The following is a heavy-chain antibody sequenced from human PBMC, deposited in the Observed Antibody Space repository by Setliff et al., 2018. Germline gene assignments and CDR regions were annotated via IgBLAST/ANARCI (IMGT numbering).Heavy chain of an antibody. D-gene: IGHD2-21*01. CDR3: ARYPQTLFWCGGDCYSESWFDP. CDR1: GFTFSSYS. J-gene: IGHJ5*02. Sequence: PGGSLRLSCAASGFTFSSYSMNWVRQAPGKGLEWVSSISSSSSYIYYADSVKGRFTISRDNAKNSLYLQMNSLRAEDTAVYYCARYPQTLFWCGGDCYSESWFDPWGQGTLVTVSS. CDR2: ISSSSSYI. V-gene: IGHV3-21*01.